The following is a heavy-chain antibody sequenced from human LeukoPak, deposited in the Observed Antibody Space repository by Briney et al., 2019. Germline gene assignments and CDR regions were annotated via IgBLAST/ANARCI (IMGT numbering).Heavy chain of an antibody. J-gene: IGHJ4*02. V-gene: IGHV3-48*02. Sequence: GGSLRLSCVASGFTFSTYSMYWVRQAPGKGLEWVSYISDTSYTIYYADSVKGRFTISRDNAKNSLYLQMSRLRDEDTAVYYCARAFLGWDYWGQGTLVTVSS. D-gene: IGHD3-3*02. CDR3: ARAFLGWDY. CDR1: GFTFSTYS. CDR2: ISDTSYTI.